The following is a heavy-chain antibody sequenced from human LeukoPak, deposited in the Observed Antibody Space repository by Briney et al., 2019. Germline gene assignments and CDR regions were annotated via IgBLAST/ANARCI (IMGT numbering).Heavy chain of an antibody. CDR1: GFIFSTYG. CDR3: AKDSLADIDY. Sequence: GGSLRLSCAASGFIFSTYGMYWVRQAPGKGLEWVAFIRHDGSIKNYADSVKGRPTISRDNSKNTLYLQMNSLRAEDTAVYYCAKDSLADIDYWGQGTLVTVSS. D-gene: IGHD3-16*01. V-gene: IGHV3-30*02. CDR2: IRHDGSIK. J-gene: IGHJ4*02.